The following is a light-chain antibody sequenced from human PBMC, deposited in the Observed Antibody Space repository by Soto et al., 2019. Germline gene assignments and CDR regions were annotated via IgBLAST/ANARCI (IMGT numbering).Light chain of an antibody. J-gene: IGLJ1*01. CDR2: DGT. CDR1: SDDDGAYHY. Sequence: QSVLTRPRAGSGSPGQTGSISCTGTSDDDGAYHYVSWYQQHPGKDPKLISDDGTQRPSGIPDRFSGSKAGNRASLTIYGLHADAEADYHCFSYPANYFYVFGPGSQAAVL. CDR3: FSYPANYFYV. V-gene: IGLV2-11*02.